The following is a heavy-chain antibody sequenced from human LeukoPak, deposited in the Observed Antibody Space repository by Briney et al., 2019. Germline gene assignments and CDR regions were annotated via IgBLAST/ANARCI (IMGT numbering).Heavy chain of an antibody. CDR2: IIPIFGTA. J-gene: IGHJ4*02. V-gene: IGHV1-69*06. Sequence: SVKVSCKASGGTFSSYAISWVRQAPGQGLEWMGGIIPIFGTANYAQKFQGRVTITADKSTSTAYMELSSLRSEDTAVYYCARDRRNTQLWLDYWGQGTLVTVSS. D-gene: IGHD5-18*01. CDR1: GGTFSSYA. CDR3: ARDRRNTQLWLDY.